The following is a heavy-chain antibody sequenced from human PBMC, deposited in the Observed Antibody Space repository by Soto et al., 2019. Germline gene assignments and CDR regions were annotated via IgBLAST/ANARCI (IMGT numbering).Heavy chain of an antibody. V-gene: IGHV1-3*01. J-gene: IGHJ2*01. CDR2: NNAGNGNT. CDR3: ARGGSAALDFLSFDR. Sequence: QVQLVQSGAEVKKPGASVKVSCKASGYTFTSYAMHWVRQAPGQRLEWMGWNNAGNGNTKYSQKFQGRVTITRHTSASSAYMELRSLRSADTAVYYCARGGSAALDFLSFDRWGRGTLVTVSS. CDR1: GYTFTSYA. D-gene: IGHD6-13*01.